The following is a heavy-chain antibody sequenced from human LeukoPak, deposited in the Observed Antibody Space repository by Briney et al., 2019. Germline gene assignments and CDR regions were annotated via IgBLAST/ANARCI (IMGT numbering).Heavy chain of an antibody. CDR1: GGSISNYY. D-gene: IGHD6-13*01. Sequence: PSETLSLTCTVSGGSISNYYWNWIRQPPGKGLEWIGYIYYSGTTNYNPSLKSRVTISVDTSKNQFSLKLSSVTAADTAVYYCARAIGSSSFNWFDPWGQGTLVTVSS. CDR3: ARAIGSSSFNWFDP. J-gene: IGHJ5*02. V-gene: IGHV4-59*01. CDR2: IYYSGTT.